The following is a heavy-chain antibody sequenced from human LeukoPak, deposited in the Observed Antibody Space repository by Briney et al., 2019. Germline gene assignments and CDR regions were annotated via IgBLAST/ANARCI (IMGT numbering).Heavy chain of an antibody. CDR2: IYSGGST. J-gene: IGHJ4*02. CDR1: GFTVSSNY. Sequence: PGGSLRLSCAASGFTVSSNYMSWVRQAPGKGLEWVSVIYSGGSTYYADSVKGRFTISRDNSKNTLYLQMNSLRAEDTAVYYCARSGGYSGYGHRKPLDYWGQGTLVTVSS. CDR3: ARSGGYSGYGHRKPLDY. V-gene: IGHV3-53*01. D-gene: IGHD5-12*01.